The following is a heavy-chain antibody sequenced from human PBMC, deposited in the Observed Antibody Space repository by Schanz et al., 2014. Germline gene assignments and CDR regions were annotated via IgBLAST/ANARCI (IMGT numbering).Heavy chain of an antibody. D-gene: IGHD1-1*01. Sequence: QVQLVQSGAEVKKPGSSVKVSCKASGGTFSSYSISWVRQAPGQGLEWMGVTNPNGGAEFAQKFQGRISMTRDTSTTTFCMELSSLTSDDTAVYFCARDVGRPGHFWYFDLWGRGTLVTVSS. V-gene: IGHV1-2*02. CDR2: TNPNGGA. CDR1: GGTFSSYS. CDR3: ARDVGRPGHFWYFDL. J-gene: IGHJ2*01.